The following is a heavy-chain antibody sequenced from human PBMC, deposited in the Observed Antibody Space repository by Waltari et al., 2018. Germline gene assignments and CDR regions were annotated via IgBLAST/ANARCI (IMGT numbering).Heavy chain of an antibody. CDR2: INSEGSSK. V-gene: IGHV3-74*01. CDR3: AGGVSGYDIDY. CDR1: GFTFSSYW. D-gene: IGHD5-12*01. Sequence: EVQLVESGGGLVQPGGSLRLSCAASGFTFSSYWMHWVRQAPGKGLVWVSRINSEGSSKSYADSGKGRFTISRDNAKNTLYLQMNSLRAEDTAVYYCAGGVSGYDIDYWGQGTLVTVSS. J-gene: IGHJ4*02.